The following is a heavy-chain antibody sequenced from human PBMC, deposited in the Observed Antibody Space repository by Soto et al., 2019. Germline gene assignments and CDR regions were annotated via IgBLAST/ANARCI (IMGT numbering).Heavy chain of an antibody. D-gene: IGHD1-26*01. Sequence: QITLKESGPTLVQPTQTLTLTCTVSGFSLTTRGMTLCWIRQPPGRAPEWLALSTQYSPSLQSRLTFTKDTSNNQVVLTMANMDPVDTATYYCTLRQDTRRGPIYCGQGIMVTVSS. V-gene: IGHV2-5*01. CDR3: TLRQDTRRGPIY. CDR1: GFSLTTRGMT. J-gene: IGHJ4*02. CDR2: ST.